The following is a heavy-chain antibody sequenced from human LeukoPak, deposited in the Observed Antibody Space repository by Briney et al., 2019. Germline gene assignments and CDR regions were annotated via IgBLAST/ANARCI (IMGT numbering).Heavy chain of an antibody. CDR1: GGTISSYS. CDR2: IIPMFDTA. J-gene: IGHJ3*02. V-gene: IGHV1-69*13. Sequence: SVKVSCKASGGTISSYSFMWVRQAPGQRLEVMGGIIPMFDTADYAQKFQGRVTFTADESTNTAYMELSSLRSEDTAVYYCARGYSGYHDAFHIWGQGTMVTVSS. D-gene: IGHD1-26*01. CDR3: ARGYSGYHDAFHI.